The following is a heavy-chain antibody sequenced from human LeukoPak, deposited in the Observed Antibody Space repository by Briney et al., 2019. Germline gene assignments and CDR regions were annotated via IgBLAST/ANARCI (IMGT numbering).Heavy chain of an antibody. CDR2: ISSGSSTK. V-gene: IGHV3-48*01. Sequence: GGSLRLSCAASGFTFSGYSMNWVRQAPGKGLEWVSYISSGSSTKYYADSVKGRFTVSSDNFKNTLYLQMNSLRVEDTATYYCARGGITVFGAVIHYFDYWGQGTHVTVSS. D-gene: IGHD3-3*01. CDR3: ARGGITVFGAVIHYFDY. CDR1: GFTFSGYS. J-gene: IGHJ4*02.